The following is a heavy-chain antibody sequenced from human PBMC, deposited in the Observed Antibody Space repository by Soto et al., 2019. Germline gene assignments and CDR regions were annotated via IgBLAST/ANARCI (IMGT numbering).Heavy chain of an antibody. CDR2: ISYDGSNK. D-gene: IGHD4-17*01. V-gene: IGHV3-30*18. Sequence: GGSLRLSCAASGFTFSSYGMHWVRQAPGKGLEWVAVISYDGSNKYYADSVKGRFTISRDNSKNTLYLQMNSLRAEDTAVYYCAKDYGDYEEYHYYYGMDVWGQGTTVTVSS. CDR3: AKDYGDYEEYHYYYGMDV. CDR1: GFTFSSYG. J-gene: IGHJ6*02.